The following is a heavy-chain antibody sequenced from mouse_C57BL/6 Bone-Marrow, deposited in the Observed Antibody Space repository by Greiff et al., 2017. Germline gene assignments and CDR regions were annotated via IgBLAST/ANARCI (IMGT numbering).Heavy chain of an antibody. CDR3: ARHGGLRPLDY. D-gene: IGHD2-4*01. CDR2: ISSGGSYT. J-gene: IGHJ2*01. CDR1: GFTFSSYG. V-gene: IGHV5-6*01. Sequence: EVMLVESGGDLVKPGGSLKLSCAASGFTFSSYGMSWVRQTPDKRLEWVATISSGGSYTYYPASVKGRFTISRDNAKNTLYLQMSSLKSEDTAVYYCARHGGLRPLDYWGQGTTLTVSS.